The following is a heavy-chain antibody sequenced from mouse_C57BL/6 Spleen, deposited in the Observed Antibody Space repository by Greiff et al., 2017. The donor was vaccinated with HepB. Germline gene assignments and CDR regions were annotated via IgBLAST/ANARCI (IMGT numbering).Heavy chain of an antibody. CDR1: GYSITSGYY. CDR3: ARIGGEYPYYYAMDY. V-gene: IGHV3-6*01. D-gene: IGHD5-1*01. J-gene: IGHJ4*01. CDR2: ISYDGSN. Sequence: DVKLQESGPGLVKPSQSLSLTCSVTGYSITSGYYWNWIRQFPGNKLEWMGYISYDGSNNYNPSLKNRISITRDTSKNQFFLKLNSVTTEDTATYYGARIGGEYPYYYAMDYWGQGTSVTVSS.